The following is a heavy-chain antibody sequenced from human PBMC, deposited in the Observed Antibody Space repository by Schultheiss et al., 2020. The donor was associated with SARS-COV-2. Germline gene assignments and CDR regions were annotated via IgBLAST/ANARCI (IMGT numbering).Heavy chain of an antibody. CDR3: ARGDRGSGWFS. CDR1: GFTFSSYG. D-gene: IGHD6-19*01. V-gene: IGHV3-23*01. Sequence: GESLKISCAASGFTFSSYGMHWVRQAPGKGLDWVSAISGSGDGTYYADSVKGRLTISRDNSKNTVFLQMNSLRAEDTAVYYCARGDRGSGWFSWGQGTLVTVSS. J-gene: IGHJ5*02. CDR2: ISGSGDGT.